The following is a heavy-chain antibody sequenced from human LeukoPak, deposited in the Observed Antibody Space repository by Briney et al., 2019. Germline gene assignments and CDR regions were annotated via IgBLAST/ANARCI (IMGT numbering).Heavy chain of an antibody. V-gene: IGHV4-4*07. J-gene: IGHJ6*03. CDR3: ARLKFYDPTGHSPGYYMDL. CDR1: GGSISNYY. CDR2: IYITGST. D-gene: IGHD2-8*02. Sequence: PAETLSLTCTVSGGSISNYYWSWIRQSAGKGLDWLWRIYITGSTNYNPSLKSRLTMSVDTSKNQFSLNLRALTAADTAVYYCARLKFYDPTGHSPGYYMDLWGKGIAVTVSS.